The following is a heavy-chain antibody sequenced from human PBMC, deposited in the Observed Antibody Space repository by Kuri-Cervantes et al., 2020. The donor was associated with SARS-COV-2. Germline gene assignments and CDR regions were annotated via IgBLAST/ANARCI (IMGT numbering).Heavy chain of an antibody. V-gene: IGHV4-39*01. CDR2: IYYSGST. Sequence: SETLSLTCTVPGGSISSSSYYWGWIRQPPGKGLEWIGSIYYSGSTYYNPSLKSRVTISVDTSKNQFSLKLSSVTAADTAVYYCARHGLRYYGSGSLTTFDYWGQGTLVTVSS. D-gene: IGHD3-10*01. CDR3: ARHGLRYYGSGSLTTFDY. CDR1: GGSISSSSYY. J-gene: IGHJ4*02.